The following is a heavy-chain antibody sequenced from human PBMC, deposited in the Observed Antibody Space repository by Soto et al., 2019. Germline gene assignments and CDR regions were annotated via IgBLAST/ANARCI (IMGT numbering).Heavy chain of an antibody. CDR2: IYYSGST. J-gene: IGHJ5*02. V-gene: IGHV4-30-4*01. CDR3: ARLEPRSAWFDP. CDR1: GGSISSGDYY. Sequence: SETLSLTCTVSGGSISSGDYYWSWIRHPPGRGLEWIGYIYYSGSTCYNPSLKSRVTISVDTSKNQFSLKLSSVTAADTAVYYCARLEPRSAWFDPWGQGTLVTVSS. D-gene: IGHD1-1*01.